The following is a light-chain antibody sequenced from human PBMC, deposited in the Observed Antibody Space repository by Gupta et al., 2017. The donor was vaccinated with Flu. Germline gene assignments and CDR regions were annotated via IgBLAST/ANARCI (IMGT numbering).Light chain of an antibody. CDR2: AAS. Sequence: DTQMTQSPSSLSASLGDRVTITCRASQTISRQLNWYQQKPGKAPKLLIYAASNLQSGVPSRFSGSGSGTDFTLTISSLQPEDFATYYCQQTDSTPRTFGQGTKVEIK. CDR3: QQTDSTPRT. CDR1: QTISRQ. V-gene: IGKV1-39*01. J-gene: IGKJ1*01.